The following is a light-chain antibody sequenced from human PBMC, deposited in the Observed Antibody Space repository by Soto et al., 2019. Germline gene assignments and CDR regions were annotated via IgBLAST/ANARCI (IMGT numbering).Light chain of an antibody. V-gene: IGKV1-33*01. CDR2: DAS. Sequence: DILVTQSRSSLYSPVGDTVTITHMASQDINKNLIWYQQKPGKAPKLLIYDASDLETGVPSRFSGSGSGTGFTFTISSLQPEDFATYYCQQYESLPLSFGQGTGLVIK. CDR3: QQYESLPLS. CDR1: QDINKN. J-gene: IGKJ5*01.